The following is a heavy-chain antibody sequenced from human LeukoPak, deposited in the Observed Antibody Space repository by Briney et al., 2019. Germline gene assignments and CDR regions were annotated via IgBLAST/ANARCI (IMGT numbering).Heavy chain of an antibody. CDR1: GGSISSYY. CDR2: IYYSGST. V-gene: IGHV4-59*08. CDR3: ARPLTGYSNTFVY. J-gene: IGHJ4*02. D-gene: IGHD4-11*01. Sequence: PSETLSLTCTVSGGSISSYYWSWLRQPPGKGLEWIGYIYYSGSTNYNPSLTSRVTISVDTSKNLFSLELTSVTAADTAVYYCARPLTGYSNTFVYWGQGTMVTVSS.